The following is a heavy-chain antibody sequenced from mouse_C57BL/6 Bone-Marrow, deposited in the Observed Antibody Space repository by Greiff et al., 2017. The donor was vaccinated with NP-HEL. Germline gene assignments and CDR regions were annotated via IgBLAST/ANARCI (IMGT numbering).Heavy chain of an antibody. J-gene: IGHJ4*01. CDR2: IDPSDSYS. Sequence: VQLQQPGAELVMPGASVKLSCKASGYTFTSYWMHWVKQRPGQGLEWIGEIDPSDSYSNYNQKFKGKSTLTVDKSSSTAYMQLSSLTSEDSAVYYCARQGLLQYDMDYWGQGTSVTVSS. CDR3: ARQGLLQYDMDY. V-gene: IGHV1-69*01. D-gene: IGHD3-1*01. CDR1: GYTFTSYW.